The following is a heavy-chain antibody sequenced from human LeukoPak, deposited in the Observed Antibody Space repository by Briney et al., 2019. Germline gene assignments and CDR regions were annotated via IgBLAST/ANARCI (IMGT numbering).Heavy chain of an antibody. V-gene: IGHV1-2*02. J-gene: IGHJ1*01. CDR1: GYTFTGYY. D-gene: IGHD4-17*01. Sequence: ASVKVSCKASGYTFTGYYMHWVRQAPGQGLEWMGWINPNSGGTNYAQKFQGRVTMTRDTSISTACMELSRLRSDDTAVYYCARGKTTVTTYRPFQHWGQGTLVTVSS. CDR3: ARGKTTVTTYRPFQH. CDR2: INPNSGGT.